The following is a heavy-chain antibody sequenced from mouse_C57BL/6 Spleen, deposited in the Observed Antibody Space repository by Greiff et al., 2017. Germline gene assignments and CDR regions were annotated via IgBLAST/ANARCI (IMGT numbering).Heavy chain of an antibody. CDR2: ISSGSSTI. D-gene: IGHD1-3*01. Sequence: EVKVVESGGGLVKPGGSLKLSCAASGFTFSDYGMHWVRQAPEKGLEWVAYISSGSSTIYYADTVKGRFTISRDNAKNTLFLQMTSLRSEDTAMYYCARPISKGEYYAMDYWGQGTSVTVSS. CDR3: ARPISKGEYYAMDY. CDR1: GFTFSDYG. V-gene: IGHV5-17*01. J-gene: IGHJ4*01.